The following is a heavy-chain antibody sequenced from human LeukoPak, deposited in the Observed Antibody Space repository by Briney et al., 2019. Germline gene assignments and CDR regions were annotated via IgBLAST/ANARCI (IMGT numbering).Heavy chain of an antibody. V-gene: IGHV3-48*02. Sequence: GGSLRLSCAASGFTFSSYSMNWVRQAPGKGLEWVSYISGGGSAMYYADSVKGRFTISRDNAKNSPYLQMNSLRDEDTAVYYCASATSFDFWGQGTLVTVSS. CDR1: GFTFSSYS. CDR2: ISGGGSAM. CDR3: ASATSFDF. J-gene: IGHJ4*02.